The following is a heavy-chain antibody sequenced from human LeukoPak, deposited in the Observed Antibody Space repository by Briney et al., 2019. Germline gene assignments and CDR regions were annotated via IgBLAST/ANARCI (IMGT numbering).Heavy chain of an antibody. CDR3: ARDRLQLQS. J-gene: IGHJ5*02. CDR1: GGSISNYY. Sequence: SQTLSLTCTGSGGSISNYYWNWNRQPQGKGLEWIGYIYYTGNTNYNPSLKSRVTISVDTSKNQFSLNLSSVTAADTAVYYCARDRLQLQSWGQGTLVTVSS. CDR2: IYYTGNT. V-gene: IGHV4-59*01. D-gene: IGHD1-1*01.